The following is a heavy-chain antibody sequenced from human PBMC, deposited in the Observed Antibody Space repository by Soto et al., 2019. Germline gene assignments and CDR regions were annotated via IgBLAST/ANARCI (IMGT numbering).Heavy chain of an antibody. J-gene: IGHJ6*02. D-gene: IGHD2-15*01. CDR2: IIPIFGTA. CDR3: ACRSIGYCSGGSCYFSYYYGMDV. V-gene: IGHV1-69*06. CDR1: GGTFSSYA. Sequence: QVQLVQSGAEVKKPGSSVKVSCKASGGTFSSYAISWVRQAPGQGLEWMGGIIPIFGTANYAQKFQGRVRITGDKSTSTAYMELSILRSEDMAVYYCACRSIGYCSGGSCYFSYYYGMDVWGQGTTVTVSS.